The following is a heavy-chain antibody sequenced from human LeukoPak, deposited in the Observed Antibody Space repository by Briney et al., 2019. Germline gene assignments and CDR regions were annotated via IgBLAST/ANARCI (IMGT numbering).Heavy chain of an antibody. V-gene: IGHV1-2*02. CDR3: ARVNSPYSSSYVY. CDR1: GYTFTSYD. CDR2: INPNSGGT. Sequence: ASVKVSCKASGYTFTSYDINWVRQATGQGLEWMGWINPNSGGTNYAQKFQGRVTMTRDTSISTAYMELSRLRSDDTAVYYCARVNSPYSSSYVYWGQGTLVTVSS. D-gene: IGHD6-13*01. J-gene: IGHJ4*02.